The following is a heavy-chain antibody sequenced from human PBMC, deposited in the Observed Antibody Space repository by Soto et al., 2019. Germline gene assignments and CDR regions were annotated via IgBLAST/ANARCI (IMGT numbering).Heavy chain of an antibody. V-gene: IGHV4-31*03. D-gene: IGHD1-1*01. CDR3: ARGSQLERDAFDI. CDR2: IYYTGST. CDR1: GVSMSSGGYY. J-gene: IGHJ3*02. Sequence: QVQLQESGPGLVKPSQTLSVTCTVSGVSMSSGGYYWSWIRQHPGKGLEWIGYIYYTGSTYYNPSLKSRVTMSLDTSKNQFSLKLSSVTVADTSVYYCARGSQLERDAFDIWGQGTMVTVSS.